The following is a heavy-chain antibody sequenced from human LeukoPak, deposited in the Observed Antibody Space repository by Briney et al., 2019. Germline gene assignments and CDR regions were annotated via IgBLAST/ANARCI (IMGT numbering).Heavy chain of an antibody. CDR1: GFTFSSYS. V-gene: IGHV3-21*01. CDR2: ISSSSSYI. D-gene: IGHD3-9*01. Sequence: GGSLRLSCAASGFTFSSYSMNWVRQAPGKGLEWVSSISSSSSYIYYADSVKGRFTISRDNAKNSLYLQMNSLRAEDTAVYYCARAPRYYDILTGYSMQDAFDIWGQGTMDTVSS. CDR3: ARAPRYYDILTGYSMQDAFDI. J-gene: IGHJ3*02.